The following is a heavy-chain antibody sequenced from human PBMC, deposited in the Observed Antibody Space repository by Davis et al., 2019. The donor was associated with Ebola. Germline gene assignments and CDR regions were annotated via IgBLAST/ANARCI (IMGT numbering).Heavy chain of an antibody. Sequence: AASVKVSCKASGYTFTNYYIHWVRQAPGQGLEWIGWISAPYGRTYYSERLKDRVTLTTDTSTNTAYMELRSLRSDDTAVYYCASSSTPRAIDYYDYAMDVWGQGTTVTVSS. CDR3: ASSSTPRAIDYYDYAMDV. J-gene: IGHJ6*02. CDR2: ISAPYGRT. V-gene: IGHV1-18*04. D-gene: IGHD5/OR15-5a*01. CDR1: GYTFTNYY.